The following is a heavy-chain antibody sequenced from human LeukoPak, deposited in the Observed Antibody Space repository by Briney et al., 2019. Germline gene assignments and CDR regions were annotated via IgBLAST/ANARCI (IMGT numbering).Heavy chain of an antibody. D-gene: IGHD5-12*01. J-gene: IGHJ4*02. Sequence: IGYIYYSASTNYNPSLKNRVTISVDTSKNQFSLKLTSVTAADTAVYYCARGYYYQNYYFDYWGQGTLVTVSS. V-gene: IGHV4-59*09. CDR3: ARGYYYQNYYFDY. CDR2: IYYSAST.